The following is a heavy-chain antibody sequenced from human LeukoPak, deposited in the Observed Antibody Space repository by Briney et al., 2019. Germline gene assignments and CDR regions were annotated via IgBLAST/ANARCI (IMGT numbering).Heavy chain of an antibody. CDR1: GGSFSGYY. J-gene: IGHJ6*02. D-gene: IGHD2-2*01. V-gene: IGHV4-34*01. Sequence: SETLSLTCADYGGSFSGYYWSWIRQPPGKGLEWIGEINHSGSTDYNPSLKSRVTISVDTSKNQFSLKLSSVTAADTAVYYCARLGKYCSSTSCHYYYDMDVWGQGTTVTVSS. CDR3: ARLGKYCSSTSCHYYYDMDV. CDR2: INHSGST.